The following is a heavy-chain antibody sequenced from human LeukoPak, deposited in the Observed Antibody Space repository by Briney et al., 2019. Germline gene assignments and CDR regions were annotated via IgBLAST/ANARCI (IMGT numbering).Heavy chain of an antibody. CDR1: GFTFDDYA. Sequence: GRSLRLSCAASGFTFDDYAMHWVRQAPGMGLEWVSGISWNSGSIGYADSVKGRFTISRDNAKNSLYLQMNSLRAEDTALYYCAKDIEGRIRGLDYWGQGTLVTVSS. CDR2: ISWNSGSI. J-gene: IGHJ4*02. D-gene: IGHD4-17*01. CDR3: AKDIEGRIRGLDY. V-gene: IGHV3-9*01.